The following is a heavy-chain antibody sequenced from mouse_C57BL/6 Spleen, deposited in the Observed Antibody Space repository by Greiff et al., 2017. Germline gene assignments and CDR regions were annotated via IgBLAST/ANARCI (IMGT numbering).Heavy chain of an antibody. J-gene: IGHJ1*03. CDR3: ARSDYSNSGYFDV. Sequence: VQLQQPGAELVRPGSSVKLSCKASGYTFPSYWMHWVKQRPIQGLEWIGNIDPSDSDTHYNQKFKDKATLTVDKSSSTAYMQLSSLTSEDSSVYYCARSDYSNSGYFDVWGTGTTVTVSS. CDR1: GYTFPSYW. D-gene: IGHD2-5*01. CDR2: IDPSDSDT. V-gene: IGHV1-52*01.